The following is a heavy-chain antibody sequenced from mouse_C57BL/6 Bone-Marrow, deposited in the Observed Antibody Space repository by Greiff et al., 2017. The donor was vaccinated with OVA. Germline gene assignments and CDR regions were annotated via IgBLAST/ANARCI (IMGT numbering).Heavy chain of an antibody. CDR1: GYTFTSYG. V-gene: IGHV1-81*01. CDR2: IYPRSGNT. D-gene: IGHD1-1*01. J-gene: IGHJ2*01. CDR3: ARWYYGSSYPDY. Sequence: QVQLKESGAELARPGASVKLSCKASGYTFTSYGISWVKQRTGQGLEWIGEIYPRSGNTYYNEKFKGKATLTADKSSSTAYMELRSLTSEDSAVYFCARWYYGSSYPDYWGQGTTLTVSS.